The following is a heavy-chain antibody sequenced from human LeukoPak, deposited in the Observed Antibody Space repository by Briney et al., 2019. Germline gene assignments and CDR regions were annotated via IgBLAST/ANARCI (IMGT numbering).Heavy chain of an antibody. CDR3: ARGGGYGEV. CDR1: GDSISSYY. V-gene: IGHV4-4*07. CDR2: MYTSGSGHT. Sequence: SETLSLTCTVSGDSISSYYWSWIRQPAGKGLEWIGRMYTSGSGHTNYNPSLKSRVTMSVDTSKNQFSLKLTSVTAANTAVYYCARGGGYGEVWGQGTLVTVSS. D-gene: IGHD4-17*01. J-gene: IGHJ4*02.